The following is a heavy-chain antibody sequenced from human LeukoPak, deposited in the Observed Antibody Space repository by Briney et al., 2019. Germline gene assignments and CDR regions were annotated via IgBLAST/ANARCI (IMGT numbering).Heavy chain of an antibody. Sequence: GGSLRLYCAAAGFIFGSYSMHWVRQAPGKGLEWVAVISYDGSKKYYPESVRGRFTISRDNSKNTLFLQMNSLRAEDTAVYYCAKDFGYDSGTYLEQWGQGTLVTVSS. CDR3: AKDFGYDSGTYLEQ. CDR2: ISYDGSKK. J-gene: IGHJ4*02. V-gene: IGHV3-30*18. CDR1: GFIFGSYS. D-gene: IGHD3-10*01.